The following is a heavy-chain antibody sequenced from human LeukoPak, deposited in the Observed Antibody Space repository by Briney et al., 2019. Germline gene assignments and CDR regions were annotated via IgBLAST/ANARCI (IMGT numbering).Heavy chain of an antibody. V-gene: IGHV4-4*07. J-gene: IGHJ2*01. CDR3: ARDDSSSWYRPNWYFDL. Sequence: SETLSLTCTVSGASISSYYWSWIRQAAGKGLEWIGRIYTSGSTNYNPSLKSRVTISVDTSKNQFSLKLSSVTAADTAVYYCARDDSSSWYRPNWYFDLWGRGTLVTVSS. CDR1: GASISSYY. D-gene: IGHD6-13*01. CDR2: IYTSGST.